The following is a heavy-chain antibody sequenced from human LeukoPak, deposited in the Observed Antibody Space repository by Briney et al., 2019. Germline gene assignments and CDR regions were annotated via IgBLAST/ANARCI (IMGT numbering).Heavy chain of an antibody. V-gene: IGHV3-33*01. Sequence: GRSLRLSCAASGFTFSSYGMHWVRQAPGKGLEWVAVIWYDGSNKYYADSVKGRFTISRDNSKNTLYLQMNSLRAEDTAVYYCAREGGAVAGTFDYWGQGTPVTVSS. D-gene: IGHD6-19*01. CDR1: GFTFSSYG. J-gene: IGHJ4*02. CDR2: IWYDGSNK. CDR3: AREGGAVAGTFDY.